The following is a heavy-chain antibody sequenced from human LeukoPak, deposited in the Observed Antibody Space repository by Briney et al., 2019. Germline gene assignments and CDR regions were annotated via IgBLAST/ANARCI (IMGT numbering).Heavy chain of an antibody. J-gene: IGHJ4*02. D-gene: IGHD2-2*01. Sequence: GGSLRLSCAASGFTFSSSAMSWVRQAPGKGLEWVSAISSSGGSTYYADSVKGRFSISRDNSKNTLYLQMNSLRAEDTAVYYCAKAPEGCSSTSCYCGYWGQGTLVAVSS. CDR2: ISSSGGST. CDR3: AKAPEGCSSTSCYCGY. V-gene: IGHV3-23*01. CDR1: GFTFSSSA.